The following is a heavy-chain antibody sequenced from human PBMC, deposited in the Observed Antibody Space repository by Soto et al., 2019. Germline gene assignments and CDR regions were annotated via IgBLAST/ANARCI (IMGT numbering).Heavy chain of an antibody. J-gene: IGHJ4*02. D-gene: IGHD6-13*01. Sequence: GGSLRLSCSASGFTLSIYAMHWVRQAPGKGLEYVSSISTNGGSTDYADSVKGRFTISRDNSKNTVYLQMSSLRVEDTAVYYCARPLYSSTWYSDDWGQGTLVTVSS. CDR1: GFTLSIYA. CDR2: ISTNGGST. CDR3: ARPLYSSTWYSDD. V-gene: IGHV3-64D*06.